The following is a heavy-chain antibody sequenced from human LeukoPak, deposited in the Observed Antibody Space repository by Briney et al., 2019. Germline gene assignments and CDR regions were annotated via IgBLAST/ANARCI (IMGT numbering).Heavy chain of an antibody. Sequence: SETLSLTCAVYGGSFSGYYWSWIRQPPGKGLEWIGEINHSGSTNYNPSLKSRVTISVDTSKNQFSLKLSSVTAADTAVYYCARGRYYGSGSYPVDYWGQGTLVTISS. J-gene: IGHJ4*02. CDR1: GGSFSGYY. CDR3: ARGRYYGSGSYPVDY. D-gene: IGHD3-10*01. CDR2: INHSGST. V-gene: IGHV4-34*01.